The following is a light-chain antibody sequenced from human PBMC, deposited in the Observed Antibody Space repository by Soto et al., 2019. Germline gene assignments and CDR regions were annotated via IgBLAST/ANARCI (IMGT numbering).Light chain of an antibody. CDR3: QQYGSSRWT. CDR2: GAS. CDR1: QSVGSKY. J-gene: IGKJ1*01. Sequence: IVLTQSPGTLSLSAGERATLSCRASQSVGSKYLAWYQQNPGQAPRLLIYGASSRATGIPDRFSGSGSGTDGTLTISRLEKEDFAVYYCQQYGSSRWTFGQGTKVDIK. V-gene: IGKV3-20*01.